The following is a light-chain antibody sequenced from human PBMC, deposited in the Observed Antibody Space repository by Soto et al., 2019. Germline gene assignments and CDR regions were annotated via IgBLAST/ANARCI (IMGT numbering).Light chain of an antibody. CDR2: GTS. CDR3: LQAYSYPRT. Sequence: AIQMTQSPSSLSASVGDRVVITCRASQAIRTELGWYQQRPGKAPKLLIYGTSNLQSGVPSRFSGSGSGTDFTLTINGLQPEDYATYYCLQAYSYPRTFGQGTKVDIK. J-gene: IGKJ1*01. CDR1: QAIRTE. V-gene: IGKV1-6*01.